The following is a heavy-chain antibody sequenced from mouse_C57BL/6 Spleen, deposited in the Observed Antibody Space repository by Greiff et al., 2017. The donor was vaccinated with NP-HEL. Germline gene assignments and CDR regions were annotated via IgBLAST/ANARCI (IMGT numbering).Heavy chain of an antibody. D-gene: IGHD1-1*01. CDR1: GYAFSSSW. Sequence: QVQLKQSGPELVKPGASVKISCKASGYAFSSSWMNWVKQRPGKGLEWIGRIYPGDGDTNYNGKFKGKATLTADKSSSTAYMQLSSLTSEDSEVCFCARNLLITTVVADAMDYWGQGTSVTVSS. V-gene: IGHV1-82*01. J-gene: IGHJ4*01. CDR3: ARNLLITTVVADAMDY. CDR2: IYPGDGDT.